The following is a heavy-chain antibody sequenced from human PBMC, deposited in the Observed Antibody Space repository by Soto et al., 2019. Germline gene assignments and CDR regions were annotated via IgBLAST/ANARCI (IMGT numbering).Heavy chain of an antibody. V-gene: IGHV3-73*01. CDR2: IRDKTNGYAT. Sequence: EVQLVESGGDLVQPGGSLKLSCAASGFSISGSAIHWVRQGSGKGLEWVARIRDKTNGYATGYAASVQGRFTISRDDSKNTAFLQMNSLKTEDTAVYYCTRLDAPGDRALDIWGQGTMVTVSS. J-gene: IGHJ3*02. CDR1: GFSISGSA. CDR3: TRLDAPGDRALDI.